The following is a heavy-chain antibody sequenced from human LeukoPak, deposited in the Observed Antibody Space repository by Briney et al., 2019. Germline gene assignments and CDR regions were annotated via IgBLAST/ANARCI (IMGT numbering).Heavy chain of an antibody. CDR1: GFTFSDYY. V-gene: IGHV3-11*04. CDR3: ARTYDSSGPDAFDI. J-gene: IGHJ3*02. Sequence: PGGSLRLSCAVSGFTFSDYYMSWIRQAPGKGLEWVSYISSSGSTIYYADSVKGRFPIPRDNAKNSLYLQMNSLRAEDTAVYYCARTYDSSGPDAFDIWGQGTMVTVSS. CDR2: ISSSGSTI. D-gene: IGHD3-22*01.